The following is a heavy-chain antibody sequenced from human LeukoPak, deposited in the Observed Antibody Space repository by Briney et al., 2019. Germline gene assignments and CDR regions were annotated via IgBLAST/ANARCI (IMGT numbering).Heavy chain of an antibody. CDR2: INQDESEK. V-gene: IGHV3-7*01. CDR3: AKGSSGYFVDL. CDR1: GFTFSGCW. Sequence: GGSLRLSCAASGFTFSGCWLSWVRQAPGKGLEWVANINQDESEKDYVDSVRGRFTISRDNAKNSLYLQMNTLRAEDTAVYYCAKGSSGYFVDLWGQGTLVTVSS. D-gene: IGHD3-22*01. J-gene: IGHJ5*02.